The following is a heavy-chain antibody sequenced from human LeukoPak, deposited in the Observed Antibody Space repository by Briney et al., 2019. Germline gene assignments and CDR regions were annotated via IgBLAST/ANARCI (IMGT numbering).Heavy chain of an antibody. CDR2: IRSGGTKK. J-gene: IGHJ4*02. CDR1: GFTFSTYC. V-gene: IGHV3-21*01. D-gene: IGHD3-3*01. CDR3: ARVMLREAFLEWLSCVFDC. Sequence: PGGSLRLSCAASGFTFSTYCMNWVRQAPGKGLEWVASIRSGGTKKYYADSVKGRFTISRDNSNNSLYLHMSNLRVEDTAVYYCARVMLREAFLEWLSCVFDCGGEGTLATLSS.